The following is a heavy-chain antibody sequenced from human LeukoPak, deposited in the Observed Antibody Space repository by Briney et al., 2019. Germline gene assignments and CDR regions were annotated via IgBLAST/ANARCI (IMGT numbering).Heavy chain of an antibody. CDR2: INPNSDGI. CDR1: GYTFTDHY. CDR3: ASARYYYDSSGYYYSGLDAFDI. Sequence: GASVKVSCKASGYTFTDHYMHWVRQAPGQGLEWMGWINPNSDGINNYAHKLQGRVTMTRDTSISTAYMELRSLRSDDTAVYYCASARYYYDSSGYYYSGLDAFDIWGQGTMVTVSS. J-gene: IGHJ3*02. V-gene: IGHV1-2*07. D-gene: IGHD3-22*01.